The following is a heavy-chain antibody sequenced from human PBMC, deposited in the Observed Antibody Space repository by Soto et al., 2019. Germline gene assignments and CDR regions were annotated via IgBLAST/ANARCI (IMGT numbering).Heavy chain of an antibody. V-gene: IGHV2-5*02. Sequence: SGPTLVNPTQTLTLTCTFSGFSLSTSGVGVGWIHQPPGKALEGLVIIYWDDDKRYSPSLRGRLTITKDTSKNQVVLTMTNVDPEDTATYFCAHRRIGVSQWNYGDFDYWGQGILVTVSS. J-gene: IGHJ4*02. D-gene: IGHD1-7*01. CDR2: IYWDDDK. CDR3: AHRRIGVSQWNYGDFDY. CDR1: GFSLSTSGVG.